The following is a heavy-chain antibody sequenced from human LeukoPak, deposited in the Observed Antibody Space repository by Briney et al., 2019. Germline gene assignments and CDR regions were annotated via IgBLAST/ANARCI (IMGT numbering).Heavy chain of an antibody. J-gene: IGHJ4*02. V-gene: IGHV1-3*01. CDR2: INAGNGNT. CDR1: GYTFTSYA. Sequence: ASVKVSCKAPGYTFTSYAMHWVRQAPGQRLEWMGWINAGNGNTKYSQKFQGRVTITRDTSASTAYMELSSLRSEDTAVYYCARPYCSSTSCPFDYWGQGTLVTVSS. CDR3: ARPYCSSTSCPFDY. D-gene: IGHD2-2*01.